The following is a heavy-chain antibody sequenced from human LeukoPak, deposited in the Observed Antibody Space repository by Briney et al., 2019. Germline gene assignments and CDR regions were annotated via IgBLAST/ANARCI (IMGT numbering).Heavy chain of an antibody. CDR2: IYYSGTT. V-gene: IGHV4-59*01. D-gene: IGHD6-13*01. CDR1: GGSISSYY. J-gene: IGHJ4*02. Sequence: PSETLSLTCTVSGGSISSYYWSWIRQPPGKGLEWIGYIYYSGTTNYNPSLKSRVTISVDTSKNQFSLKLSSVAAADTAVYYCARGVYIAAAQYAYWGQGTLVTVSS. CDR3: ARGVYIAAAQYAY.